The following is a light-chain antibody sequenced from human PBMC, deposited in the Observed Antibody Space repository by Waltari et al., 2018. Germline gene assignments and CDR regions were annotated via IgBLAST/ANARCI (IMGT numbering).Light chain of an antibody. J-gene: IGLJ2*01. CDR2: GNS. Sequence: QSVLTQPPSVSGAPGQRVPISCTGSSSNIGAGYAVHWYQQLPGTAPKLLIYGNSNRPSGVPDRFSGSKSGTSASLAITGLQAEDEADYYCQSYDSSLSGDVVFGGGTKLTVL. CDR1: SSNIGAGYA. V-gene: IGLV1-40*01. CDR3: QSYDSSLSGDVV.